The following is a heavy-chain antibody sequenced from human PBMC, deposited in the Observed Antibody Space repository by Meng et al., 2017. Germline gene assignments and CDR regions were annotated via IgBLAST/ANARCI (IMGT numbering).Heavy chain of an antibody. V-gene: IGHV5-51*01. J-gene: IGHJ4*02. CDR3: ARKGKNTYNIYYFDY. D-gene: IGHD1-1*01. CDR2: IFPDDSDT. CDR1: GYSFTSYW. Sequence: GGSLRLSCKGSGYSFTSYWIGWVRQMPGKGPEWMGMIFPDDSDTRYSPSFQGQVTISADKSINTAYLQWSRLKASDTAIYYCARKGKNTYNIYYFDYWGQGALVTVSS.